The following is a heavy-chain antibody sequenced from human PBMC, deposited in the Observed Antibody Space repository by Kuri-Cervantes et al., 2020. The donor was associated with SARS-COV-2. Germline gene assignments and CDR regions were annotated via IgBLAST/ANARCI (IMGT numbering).Heavy chain of an antibody. V-gene: IGHV1-46*01. Sequence: ASVKVSCKASGYTFTSYYMHWVRQAPGQGLEWMGIISPSGGSTNYAQKLQGRVTMTTDTSTSTAYMELRSLRSDDTAVYYCARVPSPPRHTYGDSYFDYWGQGTLVTVSS. CDR2: ISPSGGST. J-gene: IGHJ4*02. CDR3: ARVPSPPRHTYGDSYFDY. CDR1: GYTFTSYY. D-gene: IGHD4-17*01.